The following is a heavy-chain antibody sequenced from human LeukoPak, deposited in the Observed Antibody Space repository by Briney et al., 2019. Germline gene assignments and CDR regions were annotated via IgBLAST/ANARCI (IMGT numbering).Heavy chain of an antibody. J-gene: IGHJ6*02. CDR1: GFTFSSYA. Sequence: GGSLRLSCAASGFTFSSYAMSWVRQAPGKGLEWVSAISGSGGSTYYADSVKGRFTISRDNSKNTLYLRMNSLRAEDTAVYYCAKDEQLLDSIYYYYGMDVWGQGTTVTVSS. CDR3: AKDEQLLDSIYYYYGMDV. D-gene: IGHD2-2*01. CDR2: ISGSGGST. V-gene: IGHV3-23*01.